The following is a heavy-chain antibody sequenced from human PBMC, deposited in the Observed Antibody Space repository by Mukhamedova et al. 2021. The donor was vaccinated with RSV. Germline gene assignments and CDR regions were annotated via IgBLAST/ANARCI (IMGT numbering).Heavy chain of an antibody. V-gene: IGHV3-30*01. Sequence: TYAMHWVRQASGKGLEWVAVISYDGSNKYYVDSVKGRFTISRDNSKNTLYLQMNSLRAEDTAVYYCVRGVDFWSGTSPFFDYWGQ. CDR2: ISYDGSNK. J-gene: IGHJ4*02. D-gene: IGHD3-3*01. CDR3: VRGVDFWSGTSPFFDY. CDR1: TYA.